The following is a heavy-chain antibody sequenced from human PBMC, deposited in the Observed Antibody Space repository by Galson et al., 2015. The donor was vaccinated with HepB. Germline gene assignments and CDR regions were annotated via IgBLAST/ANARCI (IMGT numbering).Heavy chain of an antibody. J-gene: IGHJ5*02. CDR1: GFSLSTNGVA. D-gene: IGHD2-8*01. V-gene: IGHV2-5*02. CDR3: AHRLNVVSEGGTLPGWFDP. CDR2: IYWDDDK. Sequence: PALVKPTQTLTLTCTFSGFSLSTNGVAVGWIRQPPGKALEWLALIYWDDDKRYSPSLKSRLTVTKDTAKSQVVLTMTNVDPMDTATYYCAHRLNVVSEGGTLPGWFDPWGQGTLVIVSS.